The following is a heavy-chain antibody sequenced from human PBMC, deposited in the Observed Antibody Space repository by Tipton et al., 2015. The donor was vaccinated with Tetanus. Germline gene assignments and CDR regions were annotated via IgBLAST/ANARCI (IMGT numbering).Heavy chain of an antibody. J-gene: IGHJ4*02. CDR3: AFRTNWRFSRGFDC. Sequence: SGVTVSGNYMSWVRQAPGKGLEWVSVIYTGGSADYTDSVKGRFTISRDNSNNSLPLQMNSLRIDDTAVYYCAFRTNWRFSRGFDCWGQGILVTVSS. CDR1: GVTVSGNY. CDR2: IYTGGSA. V-gene: IGHV3-53*01. D-gene: IGHD1-20*01.